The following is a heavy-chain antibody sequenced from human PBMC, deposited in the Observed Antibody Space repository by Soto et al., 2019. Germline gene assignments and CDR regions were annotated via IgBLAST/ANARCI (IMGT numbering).Heavy chain of an antibody. CDR3: ARDREDIVVVVAATPIAFDI. D-gene: IGHD2-15*01. CDR1: GYTFTSFD. CDR2: MNPNSGNT. Sequence: ASVKVSCKASGYTFTSFDINWVRQASGQGLEWMGWMNPNSGNTIYAQKFQGRVTMTRDTSASTAYMELSGLRSEDTAVYYCARDREDIVVVVAATPIAFDIWGQGTMVTVSS. J-gene: IGHJ3*02. V-gene: IGHV1-8*01.